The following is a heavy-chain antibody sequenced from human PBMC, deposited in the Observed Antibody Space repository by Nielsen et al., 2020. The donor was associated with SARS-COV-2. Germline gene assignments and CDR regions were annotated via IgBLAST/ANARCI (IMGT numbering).Heavy chain of an antibody. CDR1: GFTFSSYG. CDR3: ARGESWAGGNSNQGGYFDY. CDR2: IWYDGSNK. J-gene: IGHJ4*02. Sequence: GESLKISCAASGFTFSSYGMHWVRQAPGKGLEWVAVIWYDGSNKYYAGSVKGRFTISRDNSKNTLYLQMNSLRAEDTAVYYCARGESWAGGNSNQGGYFDYWGQGTLVTVSS. V-gene: IGHV3-33*01. D-gene: IGHD4-23*01.